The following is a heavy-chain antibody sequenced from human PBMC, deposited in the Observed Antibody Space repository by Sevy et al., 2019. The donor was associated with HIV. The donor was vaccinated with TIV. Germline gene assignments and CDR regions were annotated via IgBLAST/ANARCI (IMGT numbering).Heavy chain of an antibody. V-gene: IGHV4-34*01. D-gene: IGHD3-9*01. CDR2: INHSGST. J-gene: IGHJ4*02. CDR3: ARSRRSFEDY. Sequence: SETLSLTCAVYGGSFSGYYWSWIRQPPGKGLEWIGEINHSGSTNYNPSLKSRVTISVDTSKNQFSLKLSSVTAADTAVYYCARSRRSFEDYWGQGTLVTVSS. CDR1: GGSFSGYY.